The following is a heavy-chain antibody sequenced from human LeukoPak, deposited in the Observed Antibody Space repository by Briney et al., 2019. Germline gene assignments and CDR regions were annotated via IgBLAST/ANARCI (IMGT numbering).Heavy chain of an antibody. CDR1: GGSISSYY. J-gene: IGHJ3*02. V-gene: IGHV4-4*07. CDR3: ARGRYSSGWDDAFDI. CDR2: IYTSGST. Sequence: SETLSLTRTVSGGSISSYYWSWIRQPAGKGLEWIGRIYTSGSTNYNPSLKSRVTMSVDTSKNQFSLKLSSVTAADTAVYYCARGRYSSGWDDAFDIWGQGTMVTVSS. D-gene: IGHD6-19*01.